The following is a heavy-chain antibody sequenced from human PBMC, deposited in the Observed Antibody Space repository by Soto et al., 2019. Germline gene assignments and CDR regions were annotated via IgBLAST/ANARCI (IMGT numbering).Heavy chain of an antibody. CDR1: GFIFSKAW. CDR3: TTDTKSANSVCYPYYYALDV. D-gene: IGHD2-8*01. CDR2: IKIQTDGATT. Sequence: GGSLRLSCAASGFIFSKAWMSWVRQAPGKGLEWVGRIKIQTDGATTDYAAPVKGRFTISRDDSKNTLYLQMNRLKTEDTALYYCTTDTKSANSVCYPYYYALDVWGQGTTVTVSS. J-gene: IGHJ6*02. V-gene: IGHV3-15*01.